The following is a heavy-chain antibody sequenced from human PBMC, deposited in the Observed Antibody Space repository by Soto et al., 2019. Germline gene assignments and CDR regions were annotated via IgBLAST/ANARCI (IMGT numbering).Heavy chain of an antibody. CDR1: GFTLSTYS. CDR2: ISSRSDI. V-gene: IGHV3-21*01. CDR3: AREYTAWPLAYGLDV. D-gene: IGHD2-2*02. J-gene: IGHJ6*02. Sequence: GGSLRLSCVGSGFTLSTYSINWVRQAPGKGLEWVSSISSRSDIYYADSVKGRFTISRDNAKNSVSLQMNSLRAEDTAVYYCAREYTAWPLAYGLDVWGQGTTVTVSS.